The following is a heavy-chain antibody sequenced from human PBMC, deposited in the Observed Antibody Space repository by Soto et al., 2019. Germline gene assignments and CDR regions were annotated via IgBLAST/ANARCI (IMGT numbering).Heavy chain of an antibody. V-gene: IGHV1-18*01. CDR1: GYIFVNYG. CDR3: AMVDNYVTPTPQDV. Sequence: QVQLVQSGDEMKKPGASVRVSCKASGYIFVNYGIARVRQAPGQGLEWMGWISPYTGDTHSASKVQGRLTMTTDTSTSRAYMDLGSLTSDDTAVYYCAMVDNYVTPTPQDVWGQGTTVTVSS. CDR2: ISPYTGDT. D-gene: IGHD3-16*01. J-gene: IGHJ6*02.